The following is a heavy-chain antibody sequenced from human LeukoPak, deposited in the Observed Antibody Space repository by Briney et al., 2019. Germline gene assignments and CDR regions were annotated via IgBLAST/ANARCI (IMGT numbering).Heavy chain of an antibody. Sequence: SETLSLTCTVSGGSISSYYWSWIRQPPGKGLEWIGYIYYSGSTNYNPSLKSRVTISVDTSKNQFSLKLSSVTAAATAVYYCARASPTAMVNPWCFDLWGRGTLVTVSS. V-gene: IGHV4-59*01. CDR2: IYYSGST. D-gene: IGHD5-18*01. CDR3: ARASPTAMVNPWCFDL. CDR1: GGSISSYY. J-gene: IGHJ2*01.